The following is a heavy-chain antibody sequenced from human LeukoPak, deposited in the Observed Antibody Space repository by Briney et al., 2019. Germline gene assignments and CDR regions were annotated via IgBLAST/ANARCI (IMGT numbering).Heavy chain of an antibody. J-gene: IGHJ5*02. CDR3: VRRRDYYDHGYDPFFYH. V-gene: IGHV2-5*05. CDR1: GFSLTTHGVG. D-gene: IGHD3-22*01. Sequence: SGPTLVKPTQTLTLTCTFSGFSLTTHGVGVGWVRQPPGKALEWLAVIYWDDDKRYGSSLRSRLTISKDTSKKQVVLTMTNVDPVDTGTYYCVRRRDYYDHGYDPFFYHWGQGTLVTVSS. CDR2: IYWDDDK.